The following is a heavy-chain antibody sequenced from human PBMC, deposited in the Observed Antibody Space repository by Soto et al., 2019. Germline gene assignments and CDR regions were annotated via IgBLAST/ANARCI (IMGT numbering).Heavy chain of an antibody. V-gene: IGHV4-34*01. Sequence: PSETLSLTCAAYGGSFSGYYWSWIRQPPGKGLEWIGEINHSGSTNYNPSLKSRVTISVDTSKNQFSLKLSSVTAADTAVYYCARGPNSSGWYTRHNWFDPWGQGTLVTVSS. J-gene: IGHJ5*02. CDR1: GGSFSGYY. CDR2: INHSGST. CDR3: ARGPNSSGWYTRHNWFDP. D-gene: IGHD6-19*01.